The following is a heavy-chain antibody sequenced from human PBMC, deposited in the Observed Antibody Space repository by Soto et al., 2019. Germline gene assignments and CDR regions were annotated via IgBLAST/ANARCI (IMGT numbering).Heavy chain of an antibody. V-gene: IGHV1-69*13. CDR3: ARQRDGYNEVAWFDP. J-gene: IGHJ5*02. CDR1: GGTFSSYA. CDR2: IIPICGTA. Sequence: SVKVSCKASGGTFSSYAISWVRQAPGQGLEWMGGIIPICGTANYAQKFQGRVTITADESTSTAYMELSSLRSEDTAVYYCARQRDGYNEVAWFDPWGQGTLVTVSS. D-gene: IGHD5-12*01.